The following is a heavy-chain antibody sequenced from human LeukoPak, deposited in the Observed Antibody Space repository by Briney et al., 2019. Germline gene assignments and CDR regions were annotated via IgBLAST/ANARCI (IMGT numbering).Heavy chain of an antibody. D-gene: IGHD5-18*01. CDR3: ARVGSRGYSYGYYGD. Sequence: GGSLRLSCAASGFTFSSYSMNWVRQAPGKGLEWVSSISSSSSYIYYADSVKGRFTISRDNAKNSLYLQMNSLRAEDRAVYYCARVGSRGYSYGYYGDWGQGTLVTVSS. J-gene: IGHJ4*02. CDR2: ISSSSSYI. V-gene: IGHV3-21*01. CDR1: GFTFSSYS.